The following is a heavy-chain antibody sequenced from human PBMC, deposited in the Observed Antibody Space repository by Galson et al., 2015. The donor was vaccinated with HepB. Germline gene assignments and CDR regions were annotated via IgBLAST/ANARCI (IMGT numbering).Heavy chain of an antibody. V-gene: IGHV3-23*01. CDR3: ANGCSITSCDNYFFHMDG. D-gene: IGHD2-2*01. CDR2: ISASGTYT. J-gene: IGHJ6*03. Sequence: SLRLSCAVSGLTFSNYGMSWVRQVPGKGLEWVSSISASGTYTFYADSVTGRFTISRDNSKNTVNLQMNSLRAEDTAVYYCANGCSITSCDNYFFHMDGWGKGTTVTVSS. CDR1: GLTFSNYG.